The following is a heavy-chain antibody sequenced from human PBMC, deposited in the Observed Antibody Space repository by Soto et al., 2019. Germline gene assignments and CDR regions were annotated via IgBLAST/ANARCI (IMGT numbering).Heavy chain of an antibody. CDR2: INPTSGAT. J-gene: IGHJ4*02. D-gene: IGHD4-17*01. CDR1: GYTFAAFF. CDR3: TRDPDYGDYWGYFFDY. Sequence: QVQLVQSGAEVKKPGASVKVSCKTSGYTFAAFFIHWIRQAPGKGLEWMGWINPTSGATVSAQKVQDRVTMTRDTSISTAYMELRGLKSDDTAVYYCTRDPDYGDYWGYFFDYWGQGTPVSVSS. V-gene: IGHV1-2*02.